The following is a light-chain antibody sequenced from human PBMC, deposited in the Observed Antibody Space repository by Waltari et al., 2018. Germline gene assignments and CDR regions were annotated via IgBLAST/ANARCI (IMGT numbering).Light chain of an antibody. V-gene: IGLV3-19*01. Sequence: SSELTQDPAVSVALGQTVRITCQGDSLRSYYASWYQQKPGHAPVRVIYGKNNRPSGIPDRFSGSSSGNTASLTITGAQAEDEADYYCNSRDSSGNHLVFGGGTKLTGL. CDR2: GKN. CDR1: SLRSYY. J-gene: IGLJ2*01. CDR3: NSRDSSGNHLV.